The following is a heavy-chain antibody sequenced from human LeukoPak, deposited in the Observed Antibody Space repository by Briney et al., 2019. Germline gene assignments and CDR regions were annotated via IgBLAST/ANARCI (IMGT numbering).Heavy chain of an antibody. D-gene: IGHD1-26*01. CDR1: GYTFTNYD. CDR3: ATAELGASFDY. V-gene: IGHV1-8*01. J-gene: IGHJ4*02. Sequence: ASVKVSCKASGYTFTNYDINWVRQATGQGLEWMGWMNPYSGNTIYAQKFQGRVTMTEDTSTDAAYMELSSLRSEDTAVYYCATAELGASFDYWGQGTLVTVSS. CDR2: MNPYSGNT.